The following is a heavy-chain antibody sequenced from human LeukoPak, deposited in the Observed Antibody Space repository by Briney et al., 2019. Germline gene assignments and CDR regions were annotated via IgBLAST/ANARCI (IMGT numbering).Heavy chain of an antibody. J-gene: IGHJ4*02. CDR3: ARDYYGSD. CDR1: GFTFSSNC. CDR2: INSDGSST. D-gene: IGHD3-10*01. Sequence: GGSLRLSCAASGFTFSSNCMHWVRQAPGKGPVWISRINSDGSSTTYADSVRGRFTISRDDAKNTLYLQMNTLRAEDTAVYYCARDYYGSDWGQGTLATVSS. V-gene: IGHV3-74*01.